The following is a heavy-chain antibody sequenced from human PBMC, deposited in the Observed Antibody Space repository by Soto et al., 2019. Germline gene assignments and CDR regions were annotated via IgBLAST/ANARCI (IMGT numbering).Heavy chain of an antibody. Sequence: GASVKVSCKASGGTFSSYAISWVRQAPGQGLEWMGGIIPIFGTANYAQKFQGRVTITADESTSKAYMELSSLRSEDTAVYYCARVREYSYGPDIYYYYYGMDVWGQGTTVTVSS. CDR2: IIPIFGTA. V-gene: IGHV1-69*13. D-gene: IGHD5-18*01. CDR1: GGTFSSYA. CDR3: ARVREYSYGPDIYYYYYGMDV. J-gene: IGHJ6*02.